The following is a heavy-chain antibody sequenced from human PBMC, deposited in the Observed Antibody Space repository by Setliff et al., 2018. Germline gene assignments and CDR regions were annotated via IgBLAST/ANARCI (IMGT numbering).Heavy chain of an antibody. D-gene: IGHD3-22*01. J-gene: IGHJ2*01. Sequence: ASVKVSCKASGYNFKNYAINWVRQATGQGLEWMGWMDPKTGDTGFAQKFQGRVTITSDTSINTVYLDLSGLKSDDTAVYFCVREHVDTTLIVVPIRGGYFDLWG. V-gene: IGHV1-8*01. CDR2: MDPKTGDT. CDR3: VREHVDTTLIVVPIRGGYFDL. CDR1: GYNFKNYA.